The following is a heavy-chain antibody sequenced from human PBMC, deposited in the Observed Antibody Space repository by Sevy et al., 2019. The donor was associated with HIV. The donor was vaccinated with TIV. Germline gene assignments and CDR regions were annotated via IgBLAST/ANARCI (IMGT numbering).Heavy chain of an antibody. CDR3: ARDSGNTINYCPGAT. J-gene: IGHJ5*02. D-gene: IGHD3-10*02. CDR2: ISYDGSSK. CDR1: GFTFSTYP. V-gene: IGHV3-30-3*01. Sequence: GGSLRLSCAASGFTFSTYPMHWVRQSPGKGLEWVTVISYDGSSKYYADSVKGLFTISRDNSKNTVYLQMDSLRVDDTAVYYCARDSGNTINYCPGATWGQGALVTVAS.